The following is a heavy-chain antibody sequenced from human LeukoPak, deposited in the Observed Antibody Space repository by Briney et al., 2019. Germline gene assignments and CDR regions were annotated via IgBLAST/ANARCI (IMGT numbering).Heavy chain of an antibody. J-gene: IGHJ5*02. CDR1: GFTFSSYA. D-gene: IGHD2-2*01. CDR3: ARDRVPAAIFNWFDP. V-gene: IGHV3-23*01. Sequence: GGSLRLSCAASGFTFSSYAMSWVRQAPGKGLEWVSAISGSGGSTYYADSVKGRFTISRDNAKNSLYLQMNSLRAEDTAVYYCARDRVPAAIFNWFDPWGQGTLVTVSS. CDR2: ISGSGGST.